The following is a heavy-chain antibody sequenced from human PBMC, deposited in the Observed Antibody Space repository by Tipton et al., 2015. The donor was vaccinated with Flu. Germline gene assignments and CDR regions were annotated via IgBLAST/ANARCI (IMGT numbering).Heavy chain of an antibody. Sequence: TLSLTCSVSGGSIRNYYWSWIRQPPGKGLEWIGYIYYSGSTNYNPSLRSRATISVDSSKNLFSLKLSPVTAADAAVYYCARMTSLRGVRGPECFDLWGPGTLVTVPS. V-gene: IGHV4-59*08. CDR2: IYYSGST. J-gene: IGHJ2*01. CDR3: ARMTSLRGVRGPECFDL. CDR1: GGSIRNYY. D-gene: IGHD3-10*01.